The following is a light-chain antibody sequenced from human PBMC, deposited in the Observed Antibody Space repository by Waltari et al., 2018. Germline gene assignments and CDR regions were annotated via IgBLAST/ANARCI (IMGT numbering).Light chain of an antibody. CDR2: DVS. CDR1: SSDVGGYNY. Sequence: QSALTQPASVSGSPGQSITIPCTGTSSDVGGYNYVPWYQQHPGKAPKLMIYDVSKRPSGVSNRFSGSKSGNTASLTISGLQAEDEADYYCSSYTSSSTPLVFGGGTKLTVL. J-gene: IGLJ3*02. V-gene: IGLV2-14*01. CDR3: SSYTSSSTPLV.